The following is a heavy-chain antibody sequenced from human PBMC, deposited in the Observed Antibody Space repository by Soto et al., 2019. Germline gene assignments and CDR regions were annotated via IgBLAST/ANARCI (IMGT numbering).Heavy chain of an antibody. Sequence: GGSLRLSCAASGFTFSSYSMNWVRQAPGKGLEWASYISSSSSTIYYADSVKGRFTISRDNAKNSLYLQMNSLRAEDTAVYYCARVNTMVRGAHHASDIWGQGTMVTVSS. D-gene: IGHD3-10*01. CDR2: ISSSSSTI. CDR1: GFTFSSYS. CDR3: ARVNTMVRGAHHASDI. J-gene: IGHJ3*02. V-gene: IGHV3-48*01.